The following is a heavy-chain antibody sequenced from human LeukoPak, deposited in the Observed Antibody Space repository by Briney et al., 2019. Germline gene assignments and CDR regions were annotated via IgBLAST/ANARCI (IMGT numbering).Heavy chain of an antibody. D-gene: IGHD5-24*01. CDR1: GGSISSHY. CDR3: AGRRDGYNWAYFDY. V-gene: IGHV4-59*11. Sequence: SETLSLTCTVSGGSISSHYWSWIRQPPGKGLEWIGYIYYSGSTIYNPSLRSRVTISVDTSKNQFSLKLSSVTAADTAVYYCAGRRDGYNWAYFDYWGQGTLVTVSS. CDR2: IYYSGST. J-gene: IGHJ4*02.